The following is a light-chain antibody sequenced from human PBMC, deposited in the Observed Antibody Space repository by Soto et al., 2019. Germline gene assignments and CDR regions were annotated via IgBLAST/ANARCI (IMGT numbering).Light chain of an antibody. Sequence: EIVLTQSPGTLSLSPGERATLSCRASLSISSSYLAWYQQKPGQAPRLLIYGASSRATGIPDRFSGSGSGTDFTLTISTLEPEDFAVYYCLQYGSSPWTFGRGTKVEIK. CDR1: LSISSSY. CDR2: GAS. CDR3: LQYGSSPWT. J-gene: IGKJ1*01. V-gene: IGKV3-20*01.